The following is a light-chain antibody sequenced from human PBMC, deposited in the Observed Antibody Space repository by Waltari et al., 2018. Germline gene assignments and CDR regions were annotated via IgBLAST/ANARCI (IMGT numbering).Light chain of an antibody. V-gene: IGLV3-25*03. CDR3: QSADESVPHSAV. Sequence: SSELTQPPSMSVSPGQTARITCSGEAFPNQYAYWYQHKSGQAHLLVIYKVTARPSGIPGSFTGSTSGSISTLTISEAQAADEADDYCQSADESVPHSAVFCGGTRLTVL. CDR1: AFPNQY. CDR2: KVT. J-gene: IGLJ2*01.